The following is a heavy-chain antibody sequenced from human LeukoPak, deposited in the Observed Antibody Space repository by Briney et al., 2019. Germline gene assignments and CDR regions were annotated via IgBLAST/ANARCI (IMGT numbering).Heavy chain of an antibody. CDR2: ISSSSNTI. CDR3: AREVVGLDY. V-gene: IGHV3-48*01. CDR1: GFTFSTYG. Sequence: GGSLRLSCAASGFTFSTYGMIWVRQAPGKGLEWVSYISSSSNTIQYADSVRGRFTISRDNAKNSLYLQTNSLRAEDTAVYYCAREVVGLDYWGQGTLVTVSS. J-gene: IGHJ4*02. D-gene: IGHD3/OR15-3a*01.